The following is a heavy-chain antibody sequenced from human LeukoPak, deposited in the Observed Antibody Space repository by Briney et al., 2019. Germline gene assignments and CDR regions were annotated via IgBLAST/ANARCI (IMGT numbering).Heavy chain of an antibody. CDR3: ARETKLLANPQYYFFMDV. J-gene: IGHJ6*03. CDR2: INPRGST. CDR1: GGSFSGYY. Sequence: PSETLSLTCAINGGSFSGYYVTWIRQAPGKGLEWIGEINPRGSTIHNPSLKSRVTISLDTSKNQFSLKLSSVTAADTAAYYCARETKLLANPQYYFFMDVWGKGTTVTVSS. D-gene: IGHD2-15*01. V-gene: IGHV4-34*01.